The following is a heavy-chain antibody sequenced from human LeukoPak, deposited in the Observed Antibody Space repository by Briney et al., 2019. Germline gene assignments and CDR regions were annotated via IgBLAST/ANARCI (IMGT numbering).Heavy chain of an antibody. V-gene: IGHV3-20*04. CDR1: GFTFDDYG. CDR3: ARDLGSGWFYFDY. CDR2: INWNGGST. J-gene: IGHJ4*02. D-gene: IGHD6-19*01. Sequence: PGGSLRLSCAASGFTFDDYGMSWVRQAPGKGLEWVSGINWNGGSTGYADSVKGRFTISRDNAKNSPYLQMNSLSAEDTALYYCARDLGSGWFYFDYWGQGTLVTVSS.